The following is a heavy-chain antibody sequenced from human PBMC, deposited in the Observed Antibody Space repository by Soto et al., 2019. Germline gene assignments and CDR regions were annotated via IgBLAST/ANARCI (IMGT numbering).Heavy chain of an antibody. CDR3: ARVGGFGATTIDD. J-gene: IGHJ4*02. CDR1: GGSISSGGYY. V-gene: IGHV4-31*03. D-gene: IGHD3-10*01. CDR2: IYYSGST. Sequence: SETLSLTCTVSGGSISSGGYYWSWIRQHPGKGLEWIGYIYYSGSTYYNPSLKSRVTISVDTSKNQFSLKLSSVTAADTAVYYCARVGGFGATTIDDWGQGTLVTVSS.